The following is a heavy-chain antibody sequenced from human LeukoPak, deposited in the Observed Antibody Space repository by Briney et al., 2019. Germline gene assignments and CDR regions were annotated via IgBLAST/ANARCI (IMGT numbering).Heavy chain of an antibody. D-gene: IGHD2-2*01. CDR3: ARGTQDIVVVPAAMGYYYYGMDV. J-gene: IGHJ6*02. V-gene: IGHV1-18*01. CDR1: GYTFTSYG. Sequence: ASVKVSCKASGYTFTSYGISWVRQAPGQGLKWMGWISAYNGNTNYAQKLQGRVTMTTDTSTSTAYMELRSLRSDDTAVYYCARGTQDIVVVPAAMGYYYYGMDVWGQGTTVTVSS. CDR2: ISAYNGNT.